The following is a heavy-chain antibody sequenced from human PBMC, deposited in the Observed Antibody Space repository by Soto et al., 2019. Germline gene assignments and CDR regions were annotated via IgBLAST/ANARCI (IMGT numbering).Heavy chain of an antibody. Sequence: SETLSLTCAVYGGSFSGYYWSWIRQPPGKGLEWIGEINHSGSTNYNPSLKSRVTISVDTSKNQFSLKLSSVTAADTAVYYCARGTDSSSYWFDPWGQGTLVTVSS. D-gene: IGHD6-6*01. J-gene: IGHJ5*02. V-gene: IGHV4-34*01. CDR2: INHSGST. CDR1: GGSFSGYY. CDR3: ARGTDSSSYWFDP.